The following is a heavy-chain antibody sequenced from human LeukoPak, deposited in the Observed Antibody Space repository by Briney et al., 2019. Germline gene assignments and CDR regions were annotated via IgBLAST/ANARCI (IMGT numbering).Heavy chain of an antibody. CDR3: AKKVVVGTTSPYSDFQD. CDR1: GFTFSSYA. Sequence: GGSLRLSCVASGFTFSSYAMSWVRQAPGKGLEWVSAISGSGVTTHYAGSVKGRFSISRDNSKNTLYLQMNSLRAEDTALYYCAKKVVVGTTSPYSDFQDWGQGTLVTVSS. D-gene: IGHD1-26*01. CDR2: ISGSGVTT. V-gene: IGHV3-23*01. J-gene: IGHJ1*01.